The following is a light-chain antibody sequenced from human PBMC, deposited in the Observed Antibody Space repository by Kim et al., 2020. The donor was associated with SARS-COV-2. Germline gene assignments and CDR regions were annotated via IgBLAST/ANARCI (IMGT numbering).Light chain of an antibody. J-gene: IGLJ2*01. V-gene: IGLV3-19*01. CDR2: GRN. Sequence: TLGQTVRITCQGDSLRSYYATWYQQKPRQAPVLVIYGRNNRPSGIPDRFSGSSSGNTASLTISGTQAEDEADFYCQSRDSGGNVVFGGGTQLTVL. CDR1: SLRSYY. CDR3: QSRDSGGNVV.